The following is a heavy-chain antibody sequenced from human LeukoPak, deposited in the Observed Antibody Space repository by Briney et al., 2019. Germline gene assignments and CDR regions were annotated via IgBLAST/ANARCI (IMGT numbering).Heavy chain of an antibody. CDR1: GGSISSSSYY. D-gene: IGHD2-21*01. V-gene: IGHV4-39*01. CDR2: IYYSGST. Sequence: SETLSLTCTVSGGSISSSSYYWGWIRQPPGKGLEWIGSIYYSGSTYYNPSLKSRVTISVDTSKNQFSLKLSSVTAADTAVYYCARHTPTVIDDAFDIWGQGTMVTVSS. CDR3: ARHTPTVIDDAFDI. J-gene: IGHJ3*02.